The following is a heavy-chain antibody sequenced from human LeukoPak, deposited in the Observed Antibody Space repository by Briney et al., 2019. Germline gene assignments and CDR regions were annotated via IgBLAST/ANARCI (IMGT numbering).Heavy chain of an antibody. CDR2: MYDSGST. Sequence: PAETLSLTCTVSGGSISSSSYYWGWIRQPPGNGLEWIGVMYDSGSTYYNPSLKSPATISVDTSKNQFSLKLSSVTAADTAVYYCARANGGDYDILTGPRAHYYYYMDVWGKGTTVTISS. J-gene: IGHJ6*03. CDR3: ARANGGDYDILTGPRAHYYYYMDV. D-gene: IGHD3-9*01. V-gene: IGHV4-39*01. CDR1: GGSISSSSYY.